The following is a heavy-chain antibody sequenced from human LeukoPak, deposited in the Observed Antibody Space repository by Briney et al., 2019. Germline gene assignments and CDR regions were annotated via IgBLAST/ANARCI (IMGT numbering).Heavy chain of an antibody. CDR3: ARGAPNSGWFDF. V-gene: IGHV4-59*01. J-gene: IGHJ4*02. D-gene: IGHD6-19*01. Sequence: SETLSLTCTVSGGSIDSNSWTWIRQPPGKGLEWIGYIYYSGTTNYNPSLKSRVTMSVDMSKNQFSLKLSSVTAADTAVYYCARGAPNSGWFDFWGQGALVTVSS. CDR2: IYYSGTT. CDR1: GGSIDSNS.